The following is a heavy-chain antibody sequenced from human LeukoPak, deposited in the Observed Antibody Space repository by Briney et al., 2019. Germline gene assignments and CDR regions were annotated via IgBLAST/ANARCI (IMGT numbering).Heavy chain of an antibody. CDR1: GFSFSNYW. CDR3: APMAADTAMVGMDV. V-gene: IGHV3-7*05. CDR2: IKRDGSEK. Sequence: PGRSLRLSCAASGFSFSNYWMSWVRQAPGKGLEWVANIKRDGSEKNYVDSVKGRFTISRDNAKNSLYLQMNSLRAADTAVYYCAPMAADTAMVGMDVWGQGTEVTVSS. D-gene: IGHD5-18*01. J-gene: IGHJ6*02.